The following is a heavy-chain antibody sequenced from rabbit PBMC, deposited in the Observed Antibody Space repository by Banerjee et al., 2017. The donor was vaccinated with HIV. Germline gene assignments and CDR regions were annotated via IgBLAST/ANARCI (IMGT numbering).Heavy chain of an antibody. Sequence: QSLEESGGGLVQPEGSLTLTCKASGFDFSSSYCMCWVRQAPGKGLEWIACIYTGSGSTYYASWAKGRFTISKTSSTTVTLQMTSLTAADTATYFCARKGDAGYGSHYDFGLWGPGTLVTVS. V-gene: IGHV1S40*01. CDR1: GFDFSSSYC. CDR2: IYTGSGST. J-gene: IGHJ4*01. D-gene: IGHD7-1*01. CDR3: ARKGDAGYGSHYDFGL.